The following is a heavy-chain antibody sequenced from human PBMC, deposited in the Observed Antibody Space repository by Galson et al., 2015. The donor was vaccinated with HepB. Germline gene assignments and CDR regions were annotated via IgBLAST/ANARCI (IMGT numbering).Heavy chain of an antibody. Sequence: ETLSLTCTVSGGSISSSSYYWGWIRQPPGKGLEWIGSIYYSGSTYYNPSLKSRVTISVDTSKNQFSLKLSSVTAADTAVYYCARHGLVKGFSGYSLTAWFDPWGQGTLVTVSS. CDR3: ARHGLVKGFSGYSLTAWFDP. CDR2: IYYSGST. CDR1: GGSISSSSYY. J-gene: IGHJ5*02. V-gene: IGHV4-39*01. D-gene: IGHD3-22*01.